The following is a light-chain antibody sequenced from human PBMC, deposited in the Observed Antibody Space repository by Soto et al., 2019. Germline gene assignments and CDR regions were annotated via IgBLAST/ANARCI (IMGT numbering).Light chain of an antibody. V-gene: IGKV1-39*01. CDR2: AAS. J-gene: IGKJ2*01. Sequence: DIQMTQSPSSLSASVGDRVTITCRASQRISNYLNWYQHKPGKAPRLLIYAASSLQSGVPSRFSGSGYGTDFTLTISSLQPEDFATYYCQQMYSTLDFSFGQGTKVGIK. CDR3: QQMYSTLDFS. CDR1: QRISNY.